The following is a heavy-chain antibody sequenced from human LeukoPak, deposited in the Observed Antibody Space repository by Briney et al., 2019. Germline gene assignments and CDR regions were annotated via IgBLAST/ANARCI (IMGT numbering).Heavy chain of an antibody. Sequence: GGSLRLSCAASGFSFSDFYMSRIRQAPGKGLEWISHISGSGDSKFYADSVKGRLTISRDNPEKSLYLQMNNLRVEDTAVYYCARRAYSDFFFDSWGQGILVTVSS. CDR2: ISGSGDSK. D-gene: IGHD4-11*01. CDR1: GFSFSDFY. V-gene: IGHV3-11*01. CDR3: ARRAYSDFFFDS. J-gene: IGHJ4*02.